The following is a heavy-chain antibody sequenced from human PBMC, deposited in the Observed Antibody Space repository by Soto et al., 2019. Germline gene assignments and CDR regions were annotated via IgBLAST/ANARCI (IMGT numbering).Heavy chain of an antibody. J-gene: IGHJ6*02. CDR2: ISGSGGST. CDR3: ARYSRRGVYYFFSGMDV. Sequence: GGSLRLSCAASGFTFSSYAMSWVRQAPGKGLEWVSAISGSGGSTYYADSVKGRFTISRYNSKNTLDLQMNSLRAGDTAVFYCARYSRRGVYYFFSGMDVWGQGTSVTVSS. V-gene: IGHV3-23*01. D-gene: IGHD6-13*01. CDR1: GFTFSSYA.